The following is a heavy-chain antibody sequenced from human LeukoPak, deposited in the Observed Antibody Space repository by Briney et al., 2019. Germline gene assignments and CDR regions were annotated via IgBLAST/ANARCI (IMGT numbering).Heavy chain of an antibody. V-gene: IGHV3-30*02. CDR2: IRFDGSNK. CDR1: GFTFSSYG. J-gene: IGHJ3*02. CDR3: AAVGSSGPDAFDI. Sequence: GGSLRLSCAASGFTFSSYGMHWVRQAPGKGLEWVAFIRFDGSNKYYADSVKGRFTISRDNSKNTLYLQMNSLRAEDTAVYYCAAVGSSGPDAFDIWGQGTMVTVSS. D-gene: IGHD3-22*01.